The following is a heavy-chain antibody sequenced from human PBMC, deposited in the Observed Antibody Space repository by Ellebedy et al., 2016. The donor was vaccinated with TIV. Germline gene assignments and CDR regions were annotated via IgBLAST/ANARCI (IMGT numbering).Heavy chain of an antibody. D-gene: IGHD5-18*01. J-gene: IGHJ4*02. CDR2: ISYDGGEK. V-gene: IGHV3-30*01. Sequence: GESLKISCAASGFTFSSYAMHWVRQAPGKGLQWVAIISYDGGEKYYAGSVQGRFTISRDNSKNTLYLQMNSLRAEDTAVYYCAKRGNSYGYFFDYWGQGTLVTVSS. CDR3: AKRGNSYGYFFDY. CDR1: GFTFSSYA.